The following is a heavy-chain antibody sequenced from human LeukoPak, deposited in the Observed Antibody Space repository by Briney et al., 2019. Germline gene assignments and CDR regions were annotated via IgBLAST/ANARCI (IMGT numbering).Heavy chain of an antibody. J-gene: IGHJ4*02. D-gene: IGHD6-19*01. CDR3: ARDLSSAFDY. CDR1: GFTFSSYA. CDR2: ISYDGSNK. Sequence: GGSLRLSCAASGFTFSSYAMHWVRQAPGKGLEWVAVISYDGSNKYYADSAKGRFTISRDNSKNTLYLQMNSLRAEDTAVYYCARDLSSAFDYWGQGTLVTVSS. V-gene: IGHV3-30*01.